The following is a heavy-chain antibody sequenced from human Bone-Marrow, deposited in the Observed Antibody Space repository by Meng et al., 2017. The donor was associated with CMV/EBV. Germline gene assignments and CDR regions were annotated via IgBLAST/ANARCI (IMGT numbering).Heavy chain of an antibody. Sequence: SVKVSCKGSGYSFTSYWIGWVRQAPGQGLEWMGRIIPILGIANYAQKFQGRVTITADKSTSTAYMELSSLRSEDTAVYYCARNIVVVPAAMDGDYYYYGMDVWGQGTTVTVSS. CDR1: GYSFTSYW. CDR2: IIPILGIA. CDR3: ARNIVVVPAAMDGDYYYYGMDV. J-gene: IGHJ6*02. V-gene: IGHV1-69*02. D-gene: IGHD2-2*01.